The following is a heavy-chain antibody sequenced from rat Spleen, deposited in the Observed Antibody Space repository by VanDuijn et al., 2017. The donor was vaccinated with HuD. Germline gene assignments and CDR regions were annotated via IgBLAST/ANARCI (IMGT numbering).Heavy chain of an antibody. CDR2: IWTGGTT. J-gene: IGHJ2*01. D-gene: IGHD1-4*01. CDR3: ARGYPGVGNYFDY. V-gene: IGHV2-30*01. Sequence: QVQLKESGPGLVQPSQTLSLTCTVSGFSLTSYNVHWVRQPTGKGLEWMGVIWTGGTTDYNSTLKSRLSISRDTSKTQVFLKMNSLQTEDIATYYCARGYPGVGNYFDYWGQGVMVTVSS. CDR1: GFSLTSYN.